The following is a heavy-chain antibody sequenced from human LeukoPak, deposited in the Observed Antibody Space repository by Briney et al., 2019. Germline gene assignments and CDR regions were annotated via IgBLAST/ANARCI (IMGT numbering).Heavy chain of an antibody. Sequence: GESLKISCKGSGYTFTNYWIGWVRHMPGKCLEWMRIIYPGDTHSRYSPSFQGQVTISADKSNSTAFLQWSSLKASDTAMYYCARLHYVASGNYYNVGDYWGQGTLVTVSS. V-gene: IGHV5-51*01. CDR3: ARLHYVASGNYYNVGDY. CDR2: IYPGDTHS. D-gene: IGHD3-10*01. CDR1: GYTFTNYW. J-gene: IGHJ4*02.